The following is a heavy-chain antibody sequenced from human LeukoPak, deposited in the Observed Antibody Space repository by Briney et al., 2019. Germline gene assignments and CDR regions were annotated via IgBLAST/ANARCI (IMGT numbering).Heavy chain of an antibody. Sequence: PGGSPRLSCAASGFTFSSYAMSWVRQAPGKGLEWVSSISSSGRNTYYSDSVKGRFTISRDNSKNTLYLQMSSLRAEDTAVYYCAKRDRPCSGDCSAPYYFDYWGQGTLVTVSS. V-gene: IGHV3-23*01. CDR2: ISSSGRNT. D-gene: IGHD2-21*02. J-gene: IGHJ4*02. CDR1: GFTFSSYA. CDR3: AKRDRPCSGDCSAPYYFDY.